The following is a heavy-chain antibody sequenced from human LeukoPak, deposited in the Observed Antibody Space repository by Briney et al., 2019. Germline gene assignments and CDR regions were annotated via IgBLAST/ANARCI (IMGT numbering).Heavy chain of an antibody. Sequence: SVKVSCKPSGYTFTGYYMHWVRQAPGQGREWRRWINAYSGGTNYALKFQGRVTMTRDTSISTAYMELSRLRSDDTAVYYCAREEYSSSSFDYWGQGTLVTVSS. CDR1: GYTFTGYY. D-gene: IGHD6-6*01. V-gene: IGHV1-2*02. CDR3: AREEYSSSSFDY. J-gene: IGHJ4*02. CDR2: INAYSGGT.